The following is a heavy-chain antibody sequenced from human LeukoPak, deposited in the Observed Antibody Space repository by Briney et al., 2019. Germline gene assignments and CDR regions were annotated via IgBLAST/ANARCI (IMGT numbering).Heavy chain of an antibody. V-gene: IGHV1-18*01. CDR3: ARGFPPRRNYDSSGYYSYYFDH. Sequence: GASVKVSCKASGYSFTNYGISWVRQAPGQGLEWMGWISAYNGYTHFAQKFQGRVTMTTDTSTSTAYMELRSLRSDDTAVYYCARGFPPRRNYDSSGYYSYYFDHWGQGTPVTVSS. J-gene: IGHJ4*02. CDR2: ISAYNGYT. CDR1: GYSFTNYG. D-gene: IGHD3-22*01.